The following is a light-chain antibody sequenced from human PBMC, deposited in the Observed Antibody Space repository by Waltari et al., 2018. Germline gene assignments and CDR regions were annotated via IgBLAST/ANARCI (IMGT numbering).Light chain of an antibody. CDR1: QSVGDH. CDR3: QQYDSWPPYT. Sequence: VVTPSPDTLSVSPGEMATVACRASQSVGDHVAWYQQRAGQPPRLLIYGASARATDIPARFSGSGSGTEFTLTISSLQSEDFAVYYCQQYDSWPPYTFGQGTKLEMK. J-gene: IGKJ2*01. CDR2: GAS. V-gene: IGKV3-15*01.